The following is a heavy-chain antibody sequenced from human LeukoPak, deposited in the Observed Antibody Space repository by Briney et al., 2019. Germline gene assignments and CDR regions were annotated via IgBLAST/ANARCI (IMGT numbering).Heavy chain of an antibody. Sequence: SETLSLTCTVSGGSVSSGSYYYWSWIRQPPGKGLGWIGYIYYSGSTNYNPSLKSRVTISVDTSKNQFSLKLSSVTAADTAVYYCARDRVYSYLDVWGQGTTVTVSS. CDR3: ARDRVYSYLDV. D-gene: IGHD5-18*01. J-gene: IGHJ6*02. CDR1: GGSVSSGSYYY. V-gene: IGHV4-61*01. CDR2: IYYSGST.